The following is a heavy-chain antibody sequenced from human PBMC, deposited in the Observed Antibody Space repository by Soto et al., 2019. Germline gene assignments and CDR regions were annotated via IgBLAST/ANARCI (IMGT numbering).Heavy chain of an antibody. Sequence: PSETLSLTCTVSGGSISTYYWSWIRQPPGMGLEWIAYISHSGSTNYNPSLKSRVTISIDTSKNQFSLKLSSVTAADTAVYYCARDYSGYDPTLGYYYYMDVWGKGTTVTV. CDR1: GGSISTYY. V-gene: IGHV4-59*01. CDR3: ARDYSGYDPTLGYYYYMDV. J-gene: IGHJ6*03. CDR2: ISHSGST. D-gene: IGHD5-12*01.